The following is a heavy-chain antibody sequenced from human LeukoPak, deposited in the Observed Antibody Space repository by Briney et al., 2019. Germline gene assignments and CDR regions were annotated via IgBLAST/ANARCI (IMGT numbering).Heavy chain of an antibody. CDR2: FDPEDGET. CDR3: ATRRYVWRSYRWDFDY. Sequence: ASVKVSCKVSGYTLTELSMHWVRQAPGKGLEWMGGFDPEDGETIYAQKFQGRVTMTEDTSTDTAYMELSSLRSEGTAVYYCATRRYVWRSYRWDFDYWGQGTLVTVSS. V-gene: IGHV1-24*01. CDR1: GYTLTELS. J-gene: IGHJ4*02. D-gene: IGHD3-16*02.